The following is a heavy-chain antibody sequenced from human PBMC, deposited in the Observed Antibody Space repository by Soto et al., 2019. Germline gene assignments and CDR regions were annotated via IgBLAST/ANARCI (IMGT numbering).Heavy chain of an antibody. J-gene: IGHJ4*02. CDR2: ISGRGTST. V-gene: IGHV3-23*01. Sequence: PGGSVRLSCAASRLTFGRYAMSWVRQAPGKGLEWVSGISGRGTSTYYADSVKGRFTISRDNSNNTLYLQMDNLRDEDTAVYYCAKAFYREEDGYNSFDYWGQGTMVTVSS. CDR1: RLTFGRYA. D-gene: IGHD2-21*01. CDR3: AKAFYREEDGYNSFDY.